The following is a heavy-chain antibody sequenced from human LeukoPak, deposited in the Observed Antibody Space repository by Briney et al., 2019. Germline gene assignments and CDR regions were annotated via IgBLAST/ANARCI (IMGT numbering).Heavy chain of an antibody. Sequence: GASVKVSCKASGFTFTSSAVQWVRQARGQLLEWIGWIVVGSGNTNYAQKFQERVTITRDMSTSTAYMELSSLRSEDTAVYYCAAGYCSGGNCYPYYYYGMDVWGRGTTVTVSS. CDR1: GFTFTSSA. CDR3: AAGYCSGGNCYPYYYYGMDV. J-gene: IGHJ6*02. V-gene: IGHV1-58*01. D-gene: IGHD2-15*01. CDR2: IVVGSGNT.